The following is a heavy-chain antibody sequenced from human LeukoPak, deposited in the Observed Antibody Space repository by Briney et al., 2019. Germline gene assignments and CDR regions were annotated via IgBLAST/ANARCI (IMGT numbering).Heavy chain of an antibody. CDR3: AKVPPPTYYYDSSGYLHCDY. J-gene: IGHJ4*02. D-gene: IGHD3-22*01. CDR1: GFTFSSYG. V-gene: IGHV3-30*02. Sequence: PGGSLRLSCAASGFTFSSYGMHWVRQAPGKGLERVAFIRYDGSNKYYADSVKGRFTISRDNSKNTLYLQMNSLRAEDTAVYYCAKVPPPTYYYDSSGYLHCDYWGQGTLVTVSS. CDR2: IRYDGSNK.